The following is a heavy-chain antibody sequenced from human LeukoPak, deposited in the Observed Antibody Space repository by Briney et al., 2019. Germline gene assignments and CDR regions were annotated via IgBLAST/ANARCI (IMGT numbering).Heavy chain of an antibody. CDR2: MNPNSGNT. D-gene: IGHD3-9*01. CDR3: ARGSSRPIRYLHN. J-gene: IGHJ4*02. Sequence: ASVKVSCKASGYTFTSYDINWVRQATGQRLEWMGWMNPNSGNTGYAQKFQGRVTMTRNTSISTAYMGLSSLRSEDTAVYYCARGSSRPIRYLHNWGQGTLVTVSS. V-gene: IGHV1-8*01. CDR1: GYTFTSYD.